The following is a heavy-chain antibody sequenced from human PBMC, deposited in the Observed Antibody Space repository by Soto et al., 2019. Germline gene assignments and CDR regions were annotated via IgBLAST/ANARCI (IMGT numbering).Heavy chain of an antibody. D-gene: IGHD3-10*01. Sequence: SETLSLTCTVSGGSISSSSYYWGWIRQPPGKGLEWIGSIYYSGSTYYNPSLKSRVTISVDTSKNQFSLKLSSVTAADTAVYYCARPSWGGSGSYYWFDYWGQGTLVTVSS. V-gene: IGHV4-39*01. J-gene: IGHJ4*02. CDR2: IYYSGST. CDR3: ARPSWGGSGSYYWFDY. CDR1: GGSISSSSYY.